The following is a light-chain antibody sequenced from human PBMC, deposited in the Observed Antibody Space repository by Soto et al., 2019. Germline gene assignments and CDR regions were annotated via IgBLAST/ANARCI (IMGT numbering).Light chain of an antibody. CDR1: SSNIGAGYE. Sequence: QSVLTQPPSVSEAPGQRVTISCTGSSSNIGAGYEAHWYQQVPGTAPKLLIYENNNRPSGVPDRFSGSKSGTSASLAITGLLAEDDAESSCQSYDSNLSGYVFGTGTKVTVL. CDR2: ENN. V-gene: IGLV1-40*01. J-gene: IGLJ1*01. CDR3: QSYDSNLSGYV.